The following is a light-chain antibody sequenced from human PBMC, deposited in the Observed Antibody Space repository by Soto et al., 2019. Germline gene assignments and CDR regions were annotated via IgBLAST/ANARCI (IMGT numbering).Light chain of an antibody. V-gene: IGKV3-11*01. Sequence: EIVLTQSPATLSLSPGERATLSCRASQSVSSYLAWYHQKPGQAPRLLIYDSSTRATGIPARFIGSGAGTDFTLPISSLEHEDYAVVYCQQRSNRLPPTFGQGTRLEIK. CDR3: QQRSNRLPPT. CDR2: DSS. J-gene: IGKJ5*01. CDR1: QSVSSY.